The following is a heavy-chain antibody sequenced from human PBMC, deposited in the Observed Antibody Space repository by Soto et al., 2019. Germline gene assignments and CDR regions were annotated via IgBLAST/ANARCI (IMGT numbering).Heavy chain of an antibody. CDR1: SGSISSSNW. J-gene: IGHJ4*02. V-gene: IGHV4-4*02. Sequence: SETLSLTCAVSSGSISSSNWWSWVRQPPGKGLEWIGEIYHSGSTNYNPSLKSRVTISVDKSKNQFSLKLSSVTAADTAVYYCARVGTTVTSIDYWGQGTLVTVSS. D-gene: IGHD4-17*01. CDR2: IYHSGST. CDR3: ARVGTTVTSIDY.